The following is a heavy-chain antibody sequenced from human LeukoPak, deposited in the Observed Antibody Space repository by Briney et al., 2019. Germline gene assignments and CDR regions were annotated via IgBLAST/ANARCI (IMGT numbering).Heavy chain of an antibody. V-gene: IGHV4-59*01. Sequence: SETLSLTCTVSGGSISSYYWSWIRQPPGKGLEWIGYIYYSGSTNYNPSLKSRVTISVDTSKNQFSLKLSSVTAADTAVYYCARGLTVYDAFDIWGQGTMVTVSS. J-gene: IGHJ3*02. CDR3: ARGLTVYDAFDI. CDR2: IYYSGST. D-gene: IGHD3-9*01. CDR1: GGSISSYY.